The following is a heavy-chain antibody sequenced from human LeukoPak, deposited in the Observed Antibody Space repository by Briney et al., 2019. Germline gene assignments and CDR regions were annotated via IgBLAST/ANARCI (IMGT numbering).Heavy chain of an antibody. D-gene: IGHD6-19*01. CDR3: ARSADPTHAFDI. J-gene: IGHJ3*02. Sequence: GSSVKVSCKASGYTFTYRYLHWVRQAPGQALEWMGWITPFNGNTNYAQKFQDRVTITRDRSMSTAYMELSSPRSEDTAMYYCARSADPTHAFDIWGQGTMVTVSS. CDR2: ITPFNGNT. CDR1: GYTFTYRY. V-gene: IGHV1-45*02.